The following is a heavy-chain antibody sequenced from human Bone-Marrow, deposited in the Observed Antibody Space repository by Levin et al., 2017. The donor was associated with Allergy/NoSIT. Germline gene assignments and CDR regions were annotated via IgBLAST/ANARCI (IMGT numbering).Heavy chain of an antibody. V-gene: IGHV3-13*04. D-gene: IGHD2-2*01. CDR2: IGTAADS. CDR3: ARVAVPRYCTSTSCSDSGYYFDY. J-gene: IGHJ4*02. CDR1: GFTFSSYD. Sequence: GGSLRLSCAASGFTFSSYDMHWVRQATGRGLEWVSAIGTAADSYYSGSVKGRFTASRDNAKNSFYLQMNSLRAGDTAVYYCARVAVPRYCTSTSCSDSGYYFDYWGQGTLVTVSS.